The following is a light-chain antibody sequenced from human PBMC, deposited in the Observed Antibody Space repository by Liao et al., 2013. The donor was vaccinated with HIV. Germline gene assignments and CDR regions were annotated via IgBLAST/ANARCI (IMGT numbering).Light chain of an antibody. V-gene: IGLV3-21*01. CDR3: QAWDRSSDVV. Sequence: YVLTQPPSVSVAPGQTATITCGGNNIGSKSVHWYRQKPGQAPVLLIYYDNDRPSGTPERFSGSNSGNTATLTISGTQAMDEADYFCQAWDRSSDVVFGGGTKLTVL. CDR1: NIGSKS. CDR2: YDN. J-gene: IGLJ2*01.